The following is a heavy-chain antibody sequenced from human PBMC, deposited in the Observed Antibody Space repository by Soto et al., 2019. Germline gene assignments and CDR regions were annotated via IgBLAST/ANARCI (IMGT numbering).Heavy chain of an antibody. J-gene: IGHJ2*01. CDR1: GGTFSNYP. CDR3: ARGNHRWLQLWYFAL. CDR2: IIPIFGTV. V-gene: IGHV1-69*12. Sequence: QVQLVQSGAEVKKPGSSVKVSCKASGGTFSNYPISWVRQAPGQGLEWMGGIIPIFGTVNYEQKFQGRVTITAEASTSTAHLALSSLRSEDTAVYYCARGNHRWLQLWYFALWGRGTLVTVSS. D-gene: IGHD5-12*01.